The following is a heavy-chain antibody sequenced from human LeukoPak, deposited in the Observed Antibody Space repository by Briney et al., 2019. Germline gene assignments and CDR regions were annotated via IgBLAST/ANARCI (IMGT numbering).Heavy chain of an antibody. Sequence: GASVQVSCKASGYTFTSYGISWVGQAPGQGLEGMGWISAYNCNTNYAQKLQGVVTMTTDTSTSTAYMELRSLRSDDTAVYYCARDDRFGELYYYMDVWGKGTTVTVSS. V-gene: IGHV1-18*01. D-gene: IGHD3-10*01. J-gene: IGHJ6*03. CDR2: ISAYNCNT. CDR3: ARDDRFGELYYYMDV. CDR1: GYTFTSYG.